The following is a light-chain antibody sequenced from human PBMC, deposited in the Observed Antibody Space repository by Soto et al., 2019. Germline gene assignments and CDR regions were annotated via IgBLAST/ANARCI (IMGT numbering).Light chain of an antibody. CDR1: ENLRTF. CDR2: DAS. Sequence: EIVLTQSPATLSLSPGERATLSCRATENLRTFLAWYQQKAGQAPRLLIYDASNRATGIPDRFSGSGSGTDFTLTISNLVPEASAVYYCQQRSIWPLTFGGGTKVDIK. J-gene: IGKJ4*01. CDR3: QQRSIWPLT. V-gene: IGKV3-11*01.